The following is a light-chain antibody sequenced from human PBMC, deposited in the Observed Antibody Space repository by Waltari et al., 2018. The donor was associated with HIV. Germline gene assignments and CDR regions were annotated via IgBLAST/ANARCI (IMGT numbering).Light chain of an antibody. CDR1: SPYVDTF. V-gene: IGLV2-11*01. J-gene: IGLJ1*01. Sequence: QSALTQPHSVSGSPGQSLTLPCTATSPYVDTFVPWYQQHPGQAPNVIIFDVNKRPSGVPDRFSGSKSGNTASLTISVLQAEDEADYYCCSHAGNFIFVFGTGTKVTVL. CDR3: CSHAGNFIFV. CDR2: DVN.